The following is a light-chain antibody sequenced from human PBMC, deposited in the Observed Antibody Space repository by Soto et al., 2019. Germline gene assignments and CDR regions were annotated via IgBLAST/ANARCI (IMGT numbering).Light chain of an antibody. J-gene: IGLJ3*02. CDR2: EVN. V-gene: IGLV2-14*01. CDR1: SSDVGGLNY. Sequence: QSALTQPASVSGSPGQSITISCTGTSSDVGGLNYVSWFQQHPGKAPKLIIYEVNRWPSGVSNRFSGSKSGNTASLTVSGLQAEDEADYYCSSYTYSSTGVFGGGTKLTVL. CDR3: SSYTYSSTGV.